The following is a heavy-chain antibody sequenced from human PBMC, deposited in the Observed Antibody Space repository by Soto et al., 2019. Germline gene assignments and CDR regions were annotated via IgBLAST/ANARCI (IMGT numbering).Heavy chain of an antibody. Sequence: QVQLVESGGGVVQPGRSLRLSCAASGFTFSSYGMHWVRQAPGKGLEWVAVISYDGSNKYYADSVKGRFTISRDNSKNTLYLQMNSLRAEDTAVYYCARGGRGIYEGIDYWGQGTLVTVSS. CDR2: ISYDGSNK. CDR3: ARGGRGIYEGIDY. CDR1: GFTFSSYG. J-gene: IGHJ4*02. D-gene: IGHD6-13*01. V-gene: IGHV3-30*03.